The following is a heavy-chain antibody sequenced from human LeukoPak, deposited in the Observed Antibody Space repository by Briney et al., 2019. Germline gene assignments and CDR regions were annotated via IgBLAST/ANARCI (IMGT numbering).Heavy chain of an antibody. CDR1: GFTFSSYG. Sequence: GGSLRLSCAASGFTFSSYGMHWVRQAPGKGLEWVAVISYDGSNINYADSVKGRFTISRDNSNNTLYLQMNSLRAEDTAVYYCAKGTGPSYGYPVDYWGQGTLVTVSS. D-gene: IGHD5-18*01. J-gene: IGHJ4*02. CDR2: ISYDGSNI. CDR3: AKGTGPSYGYPVDY. V-gene: IGHV3-30*18.